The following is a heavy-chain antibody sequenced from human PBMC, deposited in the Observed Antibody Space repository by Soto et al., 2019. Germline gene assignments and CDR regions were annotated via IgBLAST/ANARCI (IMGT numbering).Heavy chain of an antibody. CDR1: GYTFTSYG. CDR2: ISAYNGNT. Sequence: ASVKVSCKASGYTFTSYGISWVRQAPGQGLEWMGWISAYNGNTNYAQKLQGRVTMTTDTSTSTAYMELRSLRSDDTAVYYCARARLERRNVRAFDIWGQGTMVTVSS. V-gene: IGHV1-18*01. J-gene: IGHJ3*02. D-gene: IGHD1-1*01. CDR3: ARARLERRNVRAFDI.